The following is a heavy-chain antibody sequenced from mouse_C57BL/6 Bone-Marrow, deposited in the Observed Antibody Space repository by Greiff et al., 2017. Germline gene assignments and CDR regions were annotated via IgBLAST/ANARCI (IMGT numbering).Heavy chain of an antibody. CDR2: FTMYSDAT. V-gene: IGHV1-49*01. CDR3: ARTPYYYGTPWFAY. Sequence: LKESGAELVRPGSSVKLSCKDSYFAFMASAMHWVKQRPGHGLEWIGSFTMYSDATEYSENFKGKATLTANTSSSTAYMELSSLTSEDSAVYYGARTPYYYGTPWFAYWGQGTLGTVSA. J-gene: IGHJ3*01. CDR1: YFAFMASA. D-gene: IGHD1-1*01.